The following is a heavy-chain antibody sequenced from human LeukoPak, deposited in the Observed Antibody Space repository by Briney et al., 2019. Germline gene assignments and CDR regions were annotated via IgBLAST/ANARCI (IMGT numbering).Heavy chain of an antibody. V-gene: IGHV3-21*01. J-gene: IGHJ5*02. CDR3: AREGTDYDILTGLNWFDP. D-gene: IGHD3-9*01. CDR2: ISSSSSYI. Sequence: GGSLRLSCAASGFTFSSYWMHWVRQAPGKGLVWVSSISSSSSYIYYADSVKGRFTISRDNAKNSLYLQMNSLRAEDTAVYYCAREGTDYDILTGLNWFDPWGQGTLVTVSS. CDR1: GFTFSSYW.